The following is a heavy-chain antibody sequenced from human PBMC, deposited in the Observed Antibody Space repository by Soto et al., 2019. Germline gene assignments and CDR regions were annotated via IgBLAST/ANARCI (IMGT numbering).Heavy chain of an antibody. D-gene: IGHD2-8*02. CDR1: GFNFSTHN. CDR3: TRDLVLVTSATGAFDV. V-gene: IGHV3-48*02. CDR2: ISRSGSSA. Sequence: EVQLVQSGGGLGQPGGSLRLSCVASGFNFSTHNMNWVRQAPGKGLQWVSYISRSGSSANYPDSVKGRFTISRDNGKNSLYLQINSLRDEDAAVYYCTRDLVLVTSATGAFDVWGQGSMVTVSS. J-gene: IGHJ3*01.